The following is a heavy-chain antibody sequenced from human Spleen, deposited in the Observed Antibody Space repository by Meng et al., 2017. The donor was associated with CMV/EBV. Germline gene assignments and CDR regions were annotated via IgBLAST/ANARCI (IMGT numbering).Heavy chain of an antibody. J-gene: IGHJ2*01. Sequence: ASVKVSCKASGYTFTDYYLHWVRQAPGQGLEWMGWINPHSGATKYAEKFQGRVTMTRDTSISTAYMELSRLRSDDTAVYFCARDYVTVEPIAHWYFDLWGRGTRVTVSS. CDR1: GYTFTDYY. CDR3: ARDYVTVEPIAHWYFDL. CDR2: INPHSGAT. V-gene: IGHV1-2*02. D-gene: IGHD2-2*01.